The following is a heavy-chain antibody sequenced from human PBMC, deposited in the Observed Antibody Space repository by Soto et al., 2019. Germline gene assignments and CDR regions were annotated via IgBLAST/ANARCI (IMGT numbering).Heavy chain of an antibody. CDR3: ARDPGTTVVSFDY. Sequence: PSETLSLTCTVSGGSISSGGYYWSWIRQHPGKGLEWIGYIYYSGSTYYNPSLKSRVTISVDTSKNQFSLKLSSVTAADTAVYYCARDPGTTVVSFDYWGQGTLVTVPQ. V-gene: IGHV4-31*03. CDR2: IYYSGST. J-gene: IGHJ4*02. CDR1: GGSISSGGYY. D-gene: IGHD4-17*01.